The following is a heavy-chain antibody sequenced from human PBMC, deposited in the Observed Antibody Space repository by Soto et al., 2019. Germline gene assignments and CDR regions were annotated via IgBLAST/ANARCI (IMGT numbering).Heavy chain of an antibody. CDR1: GGSISSGGYY. D-gene: IGHD6-13*01. Sequence: SETLSLTCPVSGGSISSGGYYWSWIRQHPGKGLEWIGYIYYSGSTYYNPSLKSRVTISVDTSKNQFSLKLSSVTAADTAVYYCARSGIAAAAPGTFDIWGQGTRVTVSS. CDR3: ARSGIAAAAPGTFDI. CDR2: IYYSGST. J-gene: IGHJ3*02. V-gene: IGHV4-31*03.